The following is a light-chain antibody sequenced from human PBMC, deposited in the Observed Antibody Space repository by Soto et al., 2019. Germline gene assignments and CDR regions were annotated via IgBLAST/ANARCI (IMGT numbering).Light chain of an antibody. V-gene: IGKV3-20*01. Sequence: EIVLTQSPGFLSLSPGERATLSCRASQSVDSSFFAWYQQKPGQAPGLLIYGASKRATGIPDRFSGSGSGKDFTLTISRLEAEDFAVYYCQQYVSSVTFGQGTKVEIK. CDR3: QQYVSSVT. CDR2: GAS. J-gene: IGKJ1*01. CDR1: QSVDSSF.